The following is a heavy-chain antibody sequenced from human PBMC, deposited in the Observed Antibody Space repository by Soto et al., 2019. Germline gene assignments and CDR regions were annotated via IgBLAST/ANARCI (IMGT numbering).Heavy chain of an antibody. CDR2: IYYSGST. J-gene: IGHJ4*02. D-gene: IGHD7-27*01. CDR1: GGSISSYY. Sequence: SETLSLTCTVSGGSISSYYWSWIRQPPGKGLELIGYIYYSGSTNYNPSLKSRVTLSVDTSKNQFSLKLSSVTAADTAVYYCARRWGRTFDYWGQGTLVTVSS. CDR3: ARRWGRTFDY. V-gene: IGHV4-59*08.